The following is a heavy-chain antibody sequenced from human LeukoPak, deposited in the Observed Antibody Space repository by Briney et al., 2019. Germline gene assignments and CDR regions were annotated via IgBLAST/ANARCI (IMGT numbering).Heavy chain of an antibody. Sequence: GGSRRLSCAASGFTFSTYVMSWVRQAPGKGLEWVAAISGGIMINTYYTDSVKGRFTISRDNSKNTLYLQMNSLRDDDTAVYYCAKAPVGGAPYVFDIWGQGTMVTVSS. CDR1: GFTFSTYV. J-gene: IGHJ3*02. CDR2: ISGGIMINT. CDR3: AKAPVGGAPYVFDI. V-gene: IGHV3-23*01. D-gene: IGHD4-23*01.